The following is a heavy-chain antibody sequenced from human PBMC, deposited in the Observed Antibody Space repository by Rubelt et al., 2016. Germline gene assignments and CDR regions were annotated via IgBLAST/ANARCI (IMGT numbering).Heavy chain of an antibody. J-gene: IGHJ6*02. V-gene: IGHV3-48*01. CDR2: ITGNSRTI. CDR3: ARDGRRCYDMDV. D-gene: IGHD4-17*01. CDR1: GFTFSGYS. Sequence: EVQLVESGGGLVQPGGSLRLSCAASGFTFSGYSMNWVRHVPGKGLEWVSHITGNSRTIYYVDSVKGRFTISRDKTNNLLYLLMNGLRAEDTAVCYCARDGRRCYDMDVWGQGATVTVSS.